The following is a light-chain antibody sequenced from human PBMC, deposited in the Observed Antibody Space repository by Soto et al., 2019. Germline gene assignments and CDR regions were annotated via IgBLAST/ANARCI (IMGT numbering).Light chain of an antibody. CDR3: QQRSNWPGIT. CDR1: QSVSSY. J-gene: IGKJ5*01. V-gene: IGKV3-11*01. Sequence: EIVLTQSPATLSLSPGERATLSCRASQSVSSYLAWYQQKPGQAPRLLIYDASNRATGIPARFSGSGSGTDVTLTISSIEPEDFAVYYCQQRSNWPGITFGQGTRLEIK. CDR2: DAS.